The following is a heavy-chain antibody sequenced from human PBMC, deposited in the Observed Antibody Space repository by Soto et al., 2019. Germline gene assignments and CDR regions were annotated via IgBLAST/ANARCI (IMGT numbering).Heavy chain of an antibody. CDR2: ISGSGDST. V-gene: IGHV3-23*01. CDR3: ARRGSGTYFDY. Sequence: WGSLRLSCAASGFTFSSYAMNWVRQAPGKGLEWVSVISGSGDSTYYADSVKGRFTISRVNSKNTLYLQMNSLRPEDTAVYYCARRGSGTYFDYWGQGTLVTVYS. D-gene: IGHD6-13*01. CDR1: GFTFSSYA. J-gene: IGHJ4*02.